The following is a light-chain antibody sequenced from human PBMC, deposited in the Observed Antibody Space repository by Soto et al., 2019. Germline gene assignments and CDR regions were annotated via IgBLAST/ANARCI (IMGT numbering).Light chain of an antibody. CDR1: SSDVGSYNL. J-gene: IGLJ3*02. V-gene: IGLV2-23*01. CDR2: EGT. CDR3: CSYAGSSTWV. Sequence: QSALTQPASVSGSPGQSITISCTGTSSDVGSYNLVSWYQXLPGKAPKLLIYEGTKRPSGVSNRFSGSKSGNTASVTISGLQAEDEAAYYCCSYAGSSTWVFGGGTKVTVL.